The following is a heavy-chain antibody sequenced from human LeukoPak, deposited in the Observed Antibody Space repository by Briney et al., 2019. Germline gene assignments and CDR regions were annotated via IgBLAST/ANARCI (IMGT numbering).Heavy chain of an antibody. CDR1: GYTFTGYY. Sequence: GASVKVSCKASGYTFTGYYMHWVRQAPGQGLEWMGWINPNSGGTNYAQKFQGRVTMTRDTSISTAYMELRSLRSDDTAVYYCARDPNSSGRPSYFDYWGQGTLVTVSS. D-gene: IGHD6-19*01. CDR3: ARDPNSSGRPSYFDY. V-gene: IGHV1-2*02. CDR2: INPNSGGT. J-gene: IGHJ4*02.